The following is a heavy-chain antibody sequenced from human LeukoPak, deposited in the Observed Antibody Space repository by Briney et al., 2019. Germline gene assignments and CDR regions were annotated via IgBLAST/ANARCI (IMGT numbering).Heavy chain of an antibody. CDR3: ARDSSSSSPGRPAPFDY. D-gene: IGHD6-6*01. CDR2: IIPIFGTA. Sequence: GASVKVSCKASGGTFSSYAISWVRQAPRQGLEWMGGIIPIFGTANYAQKFQGRVTITADESTSTAYMELSSLRSEDTAVYYCARDSSSSSPGRPAPFDYWGQGTLVTVSS. CDR1: GGTFSSYA. V-gene: IGHV1-69*13. J-gene: IGHJ4*02.